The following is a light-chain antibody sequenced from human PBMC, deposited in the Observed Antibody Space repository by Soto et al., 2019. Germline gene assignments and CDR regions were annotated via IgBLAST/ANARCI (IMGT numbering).Light chain of an antibody. CDR2: LGS. J-gene: IGKJ1*01. CDR3: MQPLENFRT. V-gene: IGKV2-28*01. CDR1: ARLLHKNGCNY. Sequence: DIVMTQSPLSLPVTPGEPASISCRSSARLLHKNGCNYVDWYMQKPGQSPQLLIYLGSNRASGVPDRFSGSGSDTYFTLEISRVEADDVGVYYCMQPLENFRTFGQGTKVDIK.